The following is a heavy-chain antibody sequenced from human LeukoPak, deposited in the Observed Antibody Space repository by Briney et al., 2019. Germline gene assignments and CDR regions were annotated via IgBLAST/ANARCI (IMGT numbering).Heavy chain of an antibody. J-gene: IGHJ6*02. CDR1: GASFSGYY. Sequence: PSDSLSLTCAVYGASFSGYYTSWIREPPGKGLEWLGEINHSGSTNYNPSLKSRVTISVDTSKNQFSLKLSSVTAADTAVYYCARGRGTLRVYYGMDVWGQGTTVTVSS. D-gene: IGHD1-1*01. CDR2: INHSGST. V-gene: IGHV4-34*01. CDR3: ARGRGTLRVYYGMDV.